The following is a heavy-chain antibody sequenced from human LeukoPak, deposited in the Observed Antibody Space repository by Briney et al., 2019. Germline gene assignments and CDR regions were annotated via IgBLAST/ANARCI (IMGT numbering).Heavy chain of an antibody. CDR3: ARRPLTYYDFWSGYYWFDP. CDR1: GRSFSGYY. Sequence: SETLSLTCAVYGRSFSGYYWSWIRQPPGKGLEWIGEINHSGSTNYNPSLKSRVTISVDTSKNQFSLKLSSVTAADTAVYYCARRPLTYYDFWSGYYWFDPWGQGTLVTVSS. V-gene: IGHV4-34*01. CDR2: INHSGST. J-gene: IGHJ5*02. D-gene: IGHD3-3*01.